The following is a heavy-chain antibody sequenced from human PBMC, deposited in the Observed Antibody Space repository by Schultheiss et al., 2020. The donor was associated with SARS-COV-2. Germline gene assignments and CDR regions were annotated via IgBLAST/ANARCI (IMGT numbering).Heavy chain of an antibody. CDR2: IIPIFGTA. D-gene: IGHD3-3*01. V-gene: IGHV1-69*13. Sequence: SVKVSCKASGGTFSRYAISWVRQAPGQGLEWMGGIIPIFGTANYAQKFQGRVTITADESTSTAYMELSSLRSEDTALYYCARDASLSWSGENYGMDVWGQGTTVTVSS. CDR1: GGTFSRYA. CDR3: ARDASLSWSGENYGMDV. J-gene: IGHJ6*02.